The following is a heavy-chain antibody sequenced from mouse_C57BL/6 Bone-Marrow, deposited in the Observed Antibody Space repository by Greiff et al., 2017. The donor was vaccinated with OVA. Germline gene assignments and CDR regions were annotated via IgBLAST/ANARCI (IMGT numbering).Heavy chain of an antibody. V-gene: IGHV5-4*01. CDR3: ARDIYYDYDRYFDG. J-gene: IGHJ1*03. D-gene: IGHD2-4*01. CDR1: GFTFSSYA. Sequence: EVNVVESGGGLVKPGGSLKLSCAASGFTFSSYAMSWVRQTPEKRLEWVATISDGGSYTYYPDNVKGRFTISRDNAKNNLYLQMSHLKSEDTAMYYCARDIYYDYDRYFDGWGTGTTVTVSS. CDR2: ISDGGSYT.